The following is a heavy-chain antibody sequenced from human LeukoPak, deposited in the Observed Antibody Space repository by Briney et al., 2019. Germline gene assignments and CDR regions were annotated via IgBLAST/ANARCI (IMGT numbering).Heavy chain of an antibody. D-gene: IGHD3-10*01. CDR1: GFTFRSYG. J-gene: IGHJ4*02. V-gene: IGHV3-33*01. Sequence: GGSLRLSCAASGFTFRSYGMHWVRQAPGKGLEWVAVIWYDGSNKYYADSVKGRFTISRDNSKNTLYLEMDSLRAEDTAVYYCARSSGSHYEKFDYWGQGTLVTVSS. CDR3: ARSSGSHYEKFDY. CDR2: IWYDGSNK.